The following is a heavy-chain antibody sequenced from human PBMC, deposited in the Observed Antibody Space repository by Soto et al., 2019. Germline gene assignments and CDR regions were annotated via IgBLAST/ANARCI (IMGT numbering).Heavy chain of an antibody. V-gene: IGHV1-46*01. J-gene: IGHJ5*02. CDR1: GHTFTKYY. Sequence: ASVKVSCKASGHTFTKYYFHWVRQAPGQGLEWMGIINPSGGSTNYAERFQGRVTMTRDTSTSTAYMELRSLRSDDTAVYYCARGSFVTPIDPWGQGTLVTVSS. D-gene: IGHD3-10*01. CDR2: INPSGGST. CDR3: ARGSFVTPIDP.